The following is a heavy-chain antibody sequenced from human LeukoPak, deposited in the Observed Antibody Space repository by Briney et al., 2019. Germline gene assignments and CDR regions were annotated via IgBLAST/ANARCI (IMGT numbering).Heavy chain of an antibody. D-gene: IGHD2-15*01. V-gene: IGHV3-30*03. CDR1: GFTFTSSG. J-gene: IGHJ6*03. CDR3: ARGYDSNPVYYYYMDV. CDR2: ISGDGSDT. Sequence: RPGGSLRLSCAASGFTFTSSGMHWVRQAPGKGLEWLAVISGDGSDTYYVDSVKGRFTISRDNSKNRLYLQMNSLRAEDTAVYYCARGYDSNPVYYYYMDVWGKGTTVTVSS.